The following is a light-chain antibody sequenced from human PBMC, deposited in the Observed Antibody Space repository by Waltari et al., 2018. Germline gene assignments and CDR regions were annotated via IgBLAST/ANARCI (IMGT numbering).Light chain of an antibody. V-gene: IGLV2-14*01. CDR1: SSDVGGYNY. CDR2: DVD. CDR3: SSYTSITSLNVV. Sequence: QSALTQPASVSGSPGLSITISCTGSSSDVGGYNYVSWYQQHPGKAPKLMIYDVDNRPSGVSNRCPGSKSGNTASLTISGLQAEDEAYYYCSSYTSITSLNVVFGGGTKLTVL. J-gene: IGLJ2*01.